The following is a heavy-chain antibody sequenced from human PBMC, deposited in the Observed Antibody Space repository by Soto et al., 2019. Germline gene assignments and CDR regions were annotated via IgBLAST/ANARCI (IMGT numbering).Heavy chain of an antibody. J-gene: IGHJ4*02. CDR3: APSWSGSYSHYFDY. V-gene: IGHV2-5*01. Sequence: QITLKESGPTLVKPTQTLTLTCTFSGFSLSTSGVGVGWIRQPPGKALEWLALIYWNDDKRYSPSLKSRLTITKDTSKNQVVLTMTNMDPVDTATYYCAPSWSGSYSHYFDYWGQGTLVTVSS. D-gene: IGHD1-26*01. CDR2: IYWNDDK. CDR1: GFSLSTSGVG.